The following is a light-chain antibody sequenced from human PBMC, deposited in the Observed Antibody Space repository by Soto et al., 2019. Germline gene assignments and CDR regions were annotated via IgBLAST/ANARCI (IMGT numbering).Light chain of an antibody. CDR1: QTISTY. CDR3: QQSFNTPPM. Sequence: DIQMTQSPPSVSAAVGDRVVISCRASQTISTYVSWYQQKLGKAPSLLIYGASKLQKGVPSRFGGSGSGTDFTLTIMNLQPEDLAAYYCQQSFNTPPMFGRGTKVDI. J-gene: IGKJ1*01. V-gene: IGKV1-39*01. CDR2: GAS.